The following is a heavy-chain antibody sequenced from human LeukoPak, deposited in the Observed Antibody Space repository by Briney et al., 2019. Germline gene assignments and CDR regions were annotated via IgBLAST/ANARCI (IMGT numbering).Heavy chain of an antibody. V-gene: IGHV1-46*01. Sequence: ASVKVSCKASGYTFTSFYMHWVRQAPGQGLEWMGIINPSGGSTTYAQKFQGRVTMTRDTSTSTVYMELSSLTSEDTAVYYCARDCGDSGTSSFSLFWGQGTLVTVSS. J-gene: IGHJ4*02. CDR1: GYTFTSFY. CDR3: ARDCGDSGTSSFSLF. D-gene: IGHD1-26*01. CDR2: INPSGGST.